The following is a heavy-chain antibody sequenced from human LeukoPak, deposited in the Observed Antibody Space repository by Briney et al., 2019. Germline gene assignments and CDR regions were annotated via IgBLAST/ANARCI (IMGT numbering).Heavy chain of an antibody. D-gene: IGHD2-2*02. J-gene: IGHJ4*02. CDR3: AKEGDIVVVPAAISFDY. CDR2: ISGSGGST. CDR1: GFTFSSYA. V-gene: IGHV3-23*01. Sequence: GGSLRLSCAASGFTFSSYAMSWVRQAPGKGLEWVSAISGSGGSTYYADSVKGRFTISRNNSKNTMYLQMNSLRAEDTAVYYCAKEGDIVVVPAAISFDYWGQGTLVTVSS.